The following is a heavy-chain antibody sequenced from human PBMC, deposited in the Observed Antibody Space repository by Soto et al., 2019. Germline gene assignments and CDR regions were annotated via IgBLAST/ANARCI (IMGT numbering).Heavy chain of an antibody. Sequence: GGSLRLSCAASGFTFSSYGMHWVRQAPGKGLEWVAVIWYDGSNKYYADSVKGRFTISRDNSKNTLYLQMNSLRAEDTAVYYCAREGPSPSLLFPPGYFDYWGQGTLVTVSS. CDR2: IWYDGSNK. J-gene: IGHJ4*02. CDR3: AREGPSPSLLFPPGYFDY. CDR1: GFTFSSYG. D-gene: IGHD3-10*01. V-gene: IGHV3-33*01.